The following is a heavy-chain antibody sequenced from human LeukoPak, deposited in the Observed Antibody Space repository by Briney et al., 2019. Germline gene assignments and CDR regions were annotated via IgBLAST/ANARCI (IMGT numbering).Heavy chain of an antibody. CDR1: GFTFSSYA. V-gene: IGHV3-23*01. J-gene: IGHJ1*01. CDR2: ISGSGGST. Sequence: PGGSLRLSCAASGFTFSSYAMSWVRQAPGKGLQWVSSISGSGGSTYYADSVKGRFTISRDNSKNTLYLQMNSLRAEDTAVYYCASPTDDSSGYEEYFQHWGQGTLVTVSS. CDR3: ASPTDDSSGYEEYFQH. D-gene: IGHD3-22*01.